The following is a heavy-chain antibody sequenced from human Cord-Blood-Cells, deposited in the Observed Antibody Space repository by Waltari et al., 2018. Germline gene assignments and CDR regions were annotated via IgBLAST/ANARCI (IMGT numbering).Heavy chain of an antibody. CDR1: GDSVSSNSAA. V-gene: IGHV6-1*01. D-gene: IGHD3-3*01. CDR2: TYYRSKWYN. CDR3: ARVKVYYDFWSGDAFDI. J-gene: IGHJ3*02. Sequence: QVQLQQSGPGLVKPSQTLSLTCAISGDSVSSNSAAWNWIRPSPSRGLEWLGRTYYRSKWYNDYAVSVKSRITINPDTSKNQFSLQLNSVTPEDTAVYYCARVKVYYDFWSGDAFDIWGQGTMVTVSS.